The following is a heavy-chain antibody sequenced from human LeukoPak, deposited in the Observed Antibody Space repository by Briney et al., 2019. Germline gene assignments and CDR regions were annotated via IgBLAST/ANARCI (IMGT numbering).Heavy chain of an antibody. Sequence: GGSLRLSCAASGFTFSSYAMSWVRQAPGKGLEWVSAISGSGGSTHYADSVKGRFTISRDNSKNTLYLQMNSLRAEDTAVYYCAKALIAAAGPLVDAFDIWGQGTMVTVSS. CDR1: GFTFSSYA. V-gene: IGHV3-23*01. CDR3: AKALIAAAGPLVDAFDI. D-gene: IGHD6-13*01. CDR2: ISGSGGST. J-gene: IGHJ3*02.